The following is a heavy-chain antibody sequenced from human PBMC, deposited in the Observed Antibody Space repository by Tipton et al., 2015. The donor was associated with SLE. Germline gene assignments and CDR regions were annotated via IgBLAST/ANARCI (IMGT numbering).Heavy chain of an antibody. J-gene: IGHJ4*02. CDR1: GFTFSSYA. D-gene: IGHD2-8*02. Sequence: SLRLSCAASGFTFSSYAMHWVRQAPGKGLEWVAVISYDGSNKYYADSVKGRFTISRDNSKNTLYLQMNSLTAEDTAVYYCARDENPTGFEYWGQGTLVTVSS. V-gene: IGHV3-30*04. CDR2: ISYDGSNK. CDR3: ARDENPTGFEY.